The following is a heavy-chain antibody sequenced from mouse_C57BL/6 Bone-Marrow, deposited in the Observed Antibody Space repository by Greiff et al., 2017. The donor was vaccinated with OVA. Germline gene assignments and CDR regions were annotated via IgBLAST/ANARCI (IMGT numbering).Heavy chain of an antibody. CDR3: ARATTVVAKNY. V-gene: IGHV1-59*01. J-gene: IGHJ2*01. Sequence: QVQLQQPGAELVRPGTSVKLSCKASGYTFTSYWMHWVKQRPGQGLEWIGVIDPSDSYTNYNQKFKGKATLTVDTSSSTDYMQLSSLTSEDSAVYYCARATTVVAKNYWGQGTTLTVSS. CDR1: GYTFTSYW. D-gene: IGHD1-1*01. CDR2: IDPSDSYT.